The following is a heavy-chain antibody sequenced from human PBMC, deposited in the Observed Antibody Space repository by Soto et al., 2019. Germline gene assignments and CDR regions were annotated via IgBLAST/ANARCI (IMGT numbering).Heavy chain of an antibody. CDR3: ARVPTIGDYYFDY. CDR2: IIPIFGTA. CDR1: GGTFSSYA. J-gene: IGHJ4*02. Sequence: SVKVSCKASGGTFSSYAISWVRQAPGQGLEWMGGIIPIFGTANYAQKFQGRVTITADESTSTAYTELSSLRSEDTAVYYCARVPTIGDYYFDYWGQGTLVTVSS. D-gene: IGHD1-26*01. V-gene: IGHV1-69*13.